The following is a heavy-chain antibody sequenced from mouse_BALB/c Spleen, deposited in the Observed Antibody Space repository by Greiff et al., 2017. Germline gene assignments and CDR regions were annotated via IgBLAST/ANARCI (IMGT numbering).Heavy chain of an antibody. Sequence: EVMLVESGGGLVQPGGSRKLSCAASGFTFSSFGMHWVRQAPEKGLEWVAYISSGNSTIYYADTVKGRFTISRDNPKNTLFLQMTSLRSEDTAMYYCARYGYGNYFDYWGQGTTLTVSS. J-gene: IGHJ2*01. CDR2: ISSGNSTI. CDR1: GFTFSSFG. CDR3: ARYGYGNYFDY. V-gene: IGHV5-17*02. D-gene: IGHD2-1*01.